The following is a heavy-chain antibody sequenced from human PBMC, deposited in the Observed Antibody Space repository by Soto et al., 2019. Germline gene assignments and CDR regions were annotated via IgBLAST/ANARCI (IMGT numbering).Heavy chain of an antibody. CDR1: GGSISSYY. D-gene: IGHD2-21*02. CDR3: ARDLWGYCGTDCYPLDV. J-gene: IGHJ6*02. V-gene: IGHV4-59*01. CDR2: MYNTGST. Sequence: QVQLQESGPGLVKPSETLSLTCTVSGGSISSYYWSWIRQPPGQGLEWIGYMYNTGSTVYNPSLKSRVTISVDTSKNQFSLKLNAVTAADTAVYYCARDLWGYCGTDCYPLDVWGQGTTVTVSS.